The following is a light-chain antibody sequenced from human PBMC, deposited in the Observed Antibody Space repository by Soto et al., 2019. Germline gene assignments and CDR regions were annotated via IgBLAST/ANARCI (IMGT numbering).Light chain of an antibody. CDR1: QSVRSN. Sequence: EIVLTQSAGTLSLSPGERATLSCRASQSVRSNLAWYQQKPGQAPRLLMYDASTRATGIPARFSGSGSGTEFTLTISSLQSEDFAVYYCQQYNNWPPWTFGQGTKVDIK. V-gene: IGKV3-15*01. CDR2: DAS. J-gene: IGKJ1*01. CDR3: QQYNNWPPWT.